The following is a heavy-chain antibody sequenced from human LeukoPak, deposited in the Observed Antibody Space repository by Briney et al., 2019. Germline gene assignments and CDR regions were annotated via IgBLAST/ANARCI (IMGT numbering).Heavy chain of an antibody. CDR1: GLTFSSYW. J-gene: IGHJ4*02. Sequence: GGSLRLSCAASGLTFSSYWMHWVRQAPGKGRVWGSRINSGGSSTTYADPVKGRFTISRDNAKNTLNLQMNSLRVEDTAVYYCAREGGYYDSSGYAPNSDYWGQGTLVTVSS. CDR2: INSGGSST. D-gene: IGHD3-22*01. V-gene: IGHV3-74*01. CDR3: AREGGYYDSSGYAPNSDY.